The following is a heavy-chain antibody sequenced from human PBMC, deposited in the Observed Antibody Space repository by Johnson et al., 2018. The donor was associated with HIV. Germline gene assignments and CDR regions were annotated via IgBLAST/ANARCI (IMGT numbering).Heavy chain of an antibody. CDR1: GFTFDDYG. J-gene: IGHJ3*02. CDR3: ARDQGGSYYAAFDS. CDR2: IYRGGST. V-gene: IGHV3-66*01. Sequence: VQLVESGGGVVRPGGSLRLSCVVSGFTFDDYGMSWVRQAPGKGLEWVSVIYRGGSTYYADSVKGRFTISRDNSKNTLYLQMNSLSAEDTAVYYCARDQGGSYYAAFDSWGQGTMVTVSS. D-gene: IGHD1-26*01.